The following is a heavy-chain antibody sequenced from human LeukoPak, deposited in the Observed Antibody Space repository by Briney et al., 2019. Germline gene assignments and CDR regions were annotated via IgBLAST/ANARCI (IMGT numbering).Heavy chain of an antibody. Sequence: GGSLRLSCAVSGITLSNYGMSWVRQAPGKGLEWVAGISDTGGSTNYADSVKGRFTISRDNSKNTLYLQMNSLRAEDTAVYYCAKPLGLRYDSSGYSHHDAFDIWGQGTMITVSS. J-gene: IGHJ3*02. CDR3: AKPLGLRYDSSGYSHHDAFDI. CDR2: ISDTGGST. CDR1: GITLSNYG. D-gene: IGHD3-22*01. V-gene: IGHV3-23*01.